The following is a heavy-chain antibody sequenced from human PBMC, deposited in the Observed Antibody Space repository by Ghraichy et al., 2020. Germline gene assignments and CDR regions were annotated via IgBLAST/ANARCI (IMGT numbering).Heavy chain of an antibody. CDR2: IRTSSDI. CDR3: SRDSESTGGNLIFHY. Sequence: ETLSLTCAASGFTFSNFALNWVRQAPGKGLEWISYIRTSSDIYYADSVKGRFTISRDNAKNSLYLQMNSLRDEDTALYYCSRDSESTGGNLIFHYWGQGTLVTVSS. CDR1: GFTFSNFA. J-gene: IGHJ4*02. V-gene: IGHV3-48*02. D-gene: IGHD4-23*01.